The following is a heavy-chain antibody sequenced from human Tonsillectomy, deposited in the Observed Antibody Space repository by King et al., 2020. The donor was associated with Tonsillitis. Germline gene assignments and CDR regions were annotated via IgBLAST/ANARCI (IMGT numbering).Heavy chain of an antibody. CDR3: AHIRGVLGYDSGYGMDV. CDR2: IYWNDDK. J-gene: IGHJ6*02. CDR1: GFSLWTCGVG. D-gene: IGHD3-10*01. V-gene: IGHV2-5*01. Sequence: ITLKESGPTLVMPTQTLTLTCTFSGFSLWTCGVGVGWIRQPPGKALEWLALIYWNDDKRYSPSLKNRLTITKDTSKNQVVLTMTNMDPVDTATYYCAHIRGVLGYDSGYGMDVWGQGTTVTVSS.